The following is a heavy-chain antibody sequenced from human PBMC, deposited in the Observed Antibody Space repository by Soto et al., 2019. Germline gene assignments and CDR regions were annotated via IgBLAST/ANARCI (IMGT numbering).Heavy chain of an antibody. CDR3: ANGLPAIVVVVAASGPRGVDY. CDR2: ISGSGGST. D-gene: IGHD2-15*01. CDR1: GFTFSSYA. J-gene: IGHJ4*02. Sequence: GGSLRLSCAASGFTFSSYAMSWVRQAPGKGLEWVSAISGSGGSTYYADSVKGRFTISRDNSKNTLYLQMNSLRAEDTAVYYCANGLPAIVVVVAASGPRGVDYWGQGTLVTVSS. V-gene: IGHV3-23*01.